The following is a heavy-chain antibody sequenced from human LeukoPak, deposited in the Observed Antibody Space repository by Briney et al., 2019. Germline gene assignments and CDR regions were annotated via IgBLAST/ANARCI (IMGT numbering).Heavy chain of an antibody. V-gene: IGHV1-8*01. Sequence: ASVKVSCKASGYTFTSYDINWVRQATGQGLEWMGWMNPNSGNTGYAQKFQGRVTMTRNTSISTAYMELSSLRSEDTAVYYCARALSTRGYFDYWGQGTLVTVSS. D-gene: IGHD2-15*01. CDR2: MNPNSGNT. CDR1: GYTFTSYD. J-gene: IGHJ4*02. CDR3: ARALSTRGYFDY.